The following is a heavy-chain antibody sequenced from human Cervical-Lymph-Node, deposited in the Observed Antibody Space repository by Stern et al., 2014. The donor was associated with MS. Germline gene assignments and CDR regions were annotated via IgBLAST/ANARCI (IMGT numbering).Heavy chain of an antibody. CDR1: GGTFTSYA. CDR3: ARSSYDSSDFGASYHYYGMDV. Sequence: QVQLVQSGAEVKRPGSSVRVSCKAAGGTFTSYAISWVRQAPGQGLEWMGGIMPVLGTNYAQKFQGRVTIIADKPTSTAYMEMSSLRSEDTAVYYCARSSYDSSDFGASYHYYGMDVWGQGTTVTVSS. D-gene: IGHD3-22*01. V-gene: IGHV1-69*06. CDR2: IMPVLGT. J-gene: IGHJ6*02.